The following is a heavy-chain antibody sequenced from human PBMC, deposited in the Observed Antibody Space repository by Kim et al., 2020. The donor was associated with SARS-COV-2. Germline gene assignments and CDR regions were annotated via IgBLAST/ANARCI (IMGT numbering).Heavy chain of an antibody. CDR3: ARVRRGLSSDAFDI. D-gene: IGHD2-15*01. V-gene: IGHV1-18*01. J-gene: IGHJ3*02. Sequence: YAQKLQGRVTMTTDTSTSTAYMELRSLRSDDTAVYYCARVRRGLSSDAFDIWGQGTMVTVSS.